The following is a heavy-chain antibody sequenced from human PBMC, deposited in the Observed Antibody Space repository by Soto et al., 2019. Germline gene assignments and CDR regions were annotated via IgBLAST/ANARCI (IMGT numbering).Heavy chain of an antibody. CDR3: ARGLVVRGLMGYYYYGLDV. D-gene: IGHD3-10*01. CDR2: ISYSGNT. V-gene: IGHV4-30-4*01. J-gene: IGHJ6*02. CDR1: GGSISSGDYY. Sequence: QVQLQESGPGLVKPSQTLSLTCTVSGGSISSGDYYWSWMRQPPGKGLEWIGSISYSGNTFYNPSLESRLIISLDASKIQFSLKLSSVTAADTAVYFCARGLVVRGLMGYYYYGLDVWGQGTTVTVSS.